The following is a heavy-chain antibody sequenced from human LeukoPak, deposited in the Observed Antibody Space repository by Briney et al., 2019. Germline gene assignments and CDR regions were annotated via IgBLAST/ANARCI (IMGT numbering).Heavy chain of an antibody. V-gene: IGHV6-1*01. CDR3: ARPAVAGTNLVAFDI. Sequence: SQTLALTCAISGDTVCTNSGVWTWITQSPSRGLEWLGRTYYRSKWYDDFAVSVRSRITINPDTSKNQFSLKLSSLTAADTPVYYFARPAVAGTNLVAFDIWGQGTMVTVSS. CDR1: GDTVCTNSGV. J-gene: IGHJ3*02. D-gene: IGHD6-19*01. CDR2: TYYRSKWYD.